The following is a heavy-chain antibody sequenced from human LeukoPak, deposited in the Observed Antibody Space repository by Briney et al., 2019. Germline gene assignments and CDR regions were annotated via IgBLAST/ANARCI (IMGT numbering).Heavy chain of an antibody. J-gene: IGHJ5*02. Sequence: SQTLSLTCTVSGGSISSGTYYWNWIRQPAGKGLEWIGRIYTSGNTNYHPSLKSRVTISVDTSKNQFSLKLSSVTAADTAVYYCAREGLNMVRGVIPKEAWGWFDPWGQGTLVTVSS. CDR3: AREGLNMVRGVIPKEAWGWFDP. CDR2: IYTSGNT. V-gene: IGHV4-61*02. CDR1: GGSISSGTYY. D-gene: IGHD3-10*01.